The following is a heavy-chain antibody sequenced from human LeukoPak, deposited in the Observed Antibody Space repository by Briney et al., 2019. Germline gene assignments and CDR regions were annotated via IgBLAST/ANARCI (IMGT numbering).Heavy chain of an antibody. J-gene: IGHJ5*02. CDR2: IYYSGST. D-gene: IGHD3-22*01. Sequence: PETLSLTCTVSGGSISSSSYYWGWIRQPPGKGLEWIGSIYYSGSTYYNPSLKSRVTISVDTSKNQFSLKLSSVTAADTAVYYCARHRGYYDSPNWFDPWGQGTLVTVSS. CDR1: GGSISSSSYY. V-gene: IGHV4-39*01. CDR3: ARHRGYYDSPNWFDP.